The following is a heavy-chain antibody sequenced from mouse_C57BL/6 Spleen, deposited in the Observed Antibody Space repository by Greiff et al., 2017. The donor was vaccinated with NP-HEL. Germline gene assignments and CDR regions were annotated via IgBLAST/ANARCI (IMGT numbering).Heavy chain of an antibody. J-gene: IGHJ3*01. D-gene: IGHD2-4*01. CDR1: GYTFTDYN. V-gene: IGHV1-22*01. CDR2: INPNNGGT. CDR3: ARDDYDDLWFAY. Sequence: EVQLQQSGPELVKPGASVKMSCKASGYTFTDYNMHWVKQSHGKSLEWIGYINPNNGGTSYNQKFKGKATLTVNKSSSTAYMELRSLTSEDSAVYYCARDDYDDLWFAYWGQGTLVTVSA.